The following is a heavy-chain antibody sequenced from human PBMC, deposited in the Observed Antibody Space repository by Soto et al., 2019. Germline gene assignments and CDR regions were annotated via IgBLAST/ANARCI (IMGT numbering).Heavy chain of an antibody. CDR3: ARDLDGSGSYYTNY. CDR2: ISPHKGDT. CDR1: GYTFSSIG. J-gene: IGHJ4*02. Sequence: GASVKVSCKTSGYTFSSIGISWVRQAPGQGLEWMGWISPHKGDTYYAQRLQGRVTMTTDTSTSTAYMELRSLRSDDTAVYFCARDLDGSGSYYTNYRGQGALVTVSS. D-gene: IGHD3-10*01. V-gene: IGHV1-18*01.